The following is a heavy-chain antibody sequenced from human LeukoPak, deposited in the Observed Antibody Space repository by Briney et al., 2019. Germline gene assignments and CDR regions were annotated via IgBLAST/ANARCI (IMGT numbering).Heavy chain of an antibody. CDR3: ARYDFWSGYYFKASRGYYFDY. CDR1: GGTFSSYA. Sequence: ASVKVSCKASGGTFSSYAISWVRQAPGQGLEWMGGIIPIFGTANYAQKFQGRVTITADESTSTAYMVLSSLRSEDTAVYYCARYDFWSGYYFKASRGYYFDYWGQGTLVTVSS. J-gene: IGHJ4*02. CDR2: IIPIFGTA. D-gene: IGHD3-3*01. V-gene: IGHV1-69*01.